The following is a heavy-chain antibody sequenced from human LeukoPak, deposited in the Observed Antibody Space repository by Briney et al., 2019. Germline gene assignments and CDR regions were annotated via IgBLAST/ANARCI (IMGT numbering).Heavy chain of an antibody. Sequence: PGGSLRLSCAASGFTFSDYYMSWIRQAPGKGLEWVSYISSSSSYTNYADSVKVRFTISRDNAKNSLYLQMNSLRAEDTAVYYCARVLTYYYGSGSPSYYYYYYGMDVSGQEATVTVSS. J-gene: IGHJ6*02. D-gene: IGHD3-10*01. CDR3: ARVLTYYYGSGSPSYYYYYYGMDV. CDR1: GFTFSDYY. CDR2: ISSSSSYT. V-gene: IGHV3-11*05.